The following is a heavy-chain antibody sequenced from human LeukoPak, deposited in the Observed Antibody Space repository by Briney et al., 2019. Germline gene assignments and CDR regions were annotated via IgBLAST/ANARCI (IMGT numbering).Heavy chain of an antibody. V-gene: IGHV6-1*01. D-gene: IGHD1-26*01. J-gene: IGHJ4*02. CDR3: ARDPSIVGASSFDY. Sequence: SQTLSLTCAISGDIVSSNSAAWNWIRQSPSRGLEWLGRAYYRSKWYNDYAVSVKSRITINPDTSKNQFSLQLNSVTPEDTAVYYCARDPSIVGASSFDYWGQGTLVTVSS. CDR2: AYYRSKWYN. CDR1: GDIVSSNSAA.